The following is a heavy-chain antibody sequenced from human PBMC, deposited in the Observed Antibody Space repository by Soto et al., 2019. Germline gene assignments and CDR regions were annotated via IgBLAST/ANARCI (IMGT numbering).Heavy chain of an antibody. J-gene: IGHJ4*02. CDR1: GFRFSDYS. CDR3: ARVSDFAN. Sequence: EVQLVESGGALVQPGGSLRLSCAASGFRFSDYSMNWLRQAPGKGPGWVSYISSISSTIFYADSVKGRFTISRDNARNSLYLQMNSLREEDTAVYYCARVSDFANWGQGTLVTVSS. V-gene: IGHV3-48*02. D-gene: IGHD3-10*01. CDR2: ISSISSTI.